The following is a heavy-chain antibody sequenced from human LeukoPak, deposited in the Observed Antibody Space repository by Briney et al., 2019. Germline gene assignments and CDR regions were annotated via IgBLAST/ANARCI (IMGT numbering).Heavy chain of an antibody. CDR1: GFTFSNYG. CDR3: AKDRYYEIRGWFDP. CDR2: ISNDGNTK. D-gene: IGHD3-9*01. Sequence: PGGSLRLSCAASGFTFSNYGFHWVRQALGKGLEWVALISNDGNTKYYADSLKGRFTISRDNSKNSLYLQMTSLRVEDTAVYYCAKDRYYEIRGWFDPWGQGTLVTVSS. J-gene: IGHJ5*02. V-gene: IGHV3-30*18.